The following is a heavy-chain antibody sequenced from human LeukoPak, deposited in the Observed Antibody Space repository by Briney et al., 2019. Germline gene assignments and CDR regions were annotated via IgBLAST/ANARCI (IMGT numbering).Heavy chain of an antibody. CDR3: AKGIVVVPAAGNY. V-gene: IGHV3-23*01. J-gene: IGHJ4*02. CDR2: ISGSGGST. D-gene: IGHD2-2*01. CDR1: GFTFSSYG. Sequence: GGSLRLSCAASGFTFSSYGMHWVRQAPGKGLEWVSAISGSGGSTYYADSVKGRFTISRDNSKNTLYLQMNSLRAEDTAVYYCAKGIVVVPAAGNYWGQGTLVTVSS.